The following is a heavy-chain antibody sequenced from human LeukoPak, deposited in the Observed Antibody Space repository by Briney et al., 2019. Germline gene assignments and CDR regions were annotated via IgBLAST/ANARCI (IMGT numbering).Heavy chain of an antibody. J-gene: IGHJ3*02. V-gene: IGHV3-9*01. CDR3: AKDGGFSGSYWDDAFDI. CDR2: ISWNSGSI. D-gene: IGHD1-26*01. CDR1: GFTFDDYA. Sequence: GGSLRLSCAASGFTFDDYAMHWVRQAPGKGLEWVSGISWNSGSIGYADSVKGRFTISRDNAKNSLYLQMNSLRAEDTALYYCAKDGGFSGSYWDDAFDIWGQGTMVTVSS.